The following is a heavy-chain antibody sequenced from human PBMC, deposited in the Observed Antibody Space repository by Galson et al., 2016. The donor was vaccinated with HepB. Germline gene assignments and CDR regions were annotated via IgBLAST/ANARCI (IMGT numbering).Heavy chain of an antibody. Sequence: SLRLSCAASGFTFNRRGMHWVRQAPGKGLEWVAADTMDGRRKFYADSVKGRFTISRDNSKNTLSLQMNSLTADDTAIYYCVQGSTAPAVWGKGTTVTVSS. CDR3: VQGSTAPAV. D-gene: IGHD1-26*01. CDR1: GFTFNRRG. V-gene: IGHV3-30*18. CDR2: DTMDGRRK. J-gene: IGHJ6*04.